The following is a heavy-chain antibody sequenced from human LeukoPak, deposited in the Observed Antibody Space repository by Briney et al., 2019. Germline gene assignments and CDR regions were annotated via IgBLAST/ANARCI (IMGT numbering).Heavy chain of an antibody. CDR2: IYSSGST. V-gene: IGHV4-39*01. Sequence: SETLSLTCTVSGDSITSSNYYWGWFRQSPGKGPEWIGSIYSSGSTYYNPSLKSRVTISVDTSKNQFSLKLSSVTAADTAVYYCARQKLCRGYYYYYMDVWGKGTTVTISS. CDR1: GDSITSSNYY. CDR3: ARQKLCRGYYYYYMDV. D-gene: IGHD2-2*01. J-gene: IGHJ6*03.